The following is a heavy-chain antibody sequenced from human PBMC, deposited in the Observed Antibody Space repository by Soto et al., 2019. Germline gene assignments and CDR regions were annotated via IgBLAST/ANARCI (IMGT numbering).Heavy chain of an antibody. Sequence: QVQLVQSGAEVKKPGASVKVSCKVSGHTLTELSMHWVRLAPGKGLEWMGGFDPEDGETISAQKFQGRVTMTEDTSTDSPYLELSSLSSEDTAVYYCAAGGTRWLHSPFDYWGQGTLVTISS. J-gene: IGHJ4*02. V-gene: IGHV1-24*01. CDR3: AAGGTRWLHSPFDY. CDR2: FDPEDGET. CDR1: GHTLTELS. D-gene: IGHD1-1*01.